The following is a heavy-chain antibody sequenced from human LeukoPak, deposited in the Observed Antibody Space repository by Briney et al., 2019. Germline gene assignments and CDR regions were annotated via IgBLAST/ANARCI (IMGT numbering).Heavy chain of an antibody. V-gene: IGHV3-66*01. CDR3: ARGPSGYHNT. Sequence: GGSLRLSCAASGISVSSNYMSWVRQAPGKGLEWVSSISPSGGSTYYADSVKGRFTISRDNSKNTLYLQMNSLRAEDTAVYYCARGPSGYHNTGGQGTLVTVSS. J-gene: IGHJ4*02. D-gene: IGHD5-12*01. CDR1: GISVSSNY. CDR2: ISPSGGST.